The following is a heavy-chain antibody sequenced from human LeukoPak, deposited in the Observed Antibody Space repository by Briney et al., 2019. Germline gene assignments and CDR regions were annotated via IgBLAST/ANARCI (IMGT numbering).Heavy chain of an antibody. CDR2: ISSSSSTI. V-gene: IGHV3-48*01. CDR1: GVTFSSYG. D-gene: IGHD1-14*01. J-gene: IGHJ5*02. Sequence: GGSLRLSCTASGVTFSSYGMNWVRQAPGKGLEWVSHISSSSSTISYGDSVKGRFTISRDNGQNSVYLQMNSLRTEDAAVYFFAIPRSYWTGIDLRGQGTLVTVSS. CDR3: AIPRSYWTGIDL.